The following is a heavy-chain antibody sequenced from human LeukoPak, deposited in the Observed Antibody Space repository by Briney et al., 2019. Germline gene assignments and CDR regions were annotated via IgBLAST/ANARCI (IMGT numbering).Heavy chain of an antibody. J-gene: IGHJ4*02. CDR3: ASRYYYDSSGLFGEY. CDR1: GGSISSSSYY. V-gene: IGHV4-39*07. CDR2: IYYTGST. Sequence: SETLSLTCTVSGGSISSSSYYWGWIRQPPGKGLEWIGSIYYTGSTYYNPSLKSRVTISVDTSKNQFSLKLSSVTAADTAVYYCASRYYYDSSGLFGEYWGQGTLVTVSS. D-gene: IGHD3-22*01.